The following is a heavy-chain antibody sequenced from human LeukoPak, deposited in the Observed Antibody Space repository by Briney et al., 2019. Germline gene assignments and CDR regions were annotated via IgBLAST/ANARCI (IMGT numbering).Heavy chain of an antibody. D-gene: IGHD3-10*01. Sequence: PSETLSLTCTVSGGSINSYYWSWIRQPAGKGLDWIGRLHTSGSTYYNPFFKSRVTMSVDTSKNQFSLKLSSVTAADTAVYYCTRDPAFYGSGDWGQGTLVTVSS. CDR1: GGSINSYY. CDR3: TRDPAFYGSGD. CDR2: LHTSGST. V-gene: IGHV4-4*07. J-gene: IGHJ4*02.